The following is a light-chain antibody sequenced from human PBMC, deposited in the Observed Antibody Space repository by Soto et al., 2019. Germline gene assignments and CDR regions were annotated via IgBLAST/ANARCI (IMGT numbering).Light chain of an antibody. CDR3: MQSKQLPPT. Sequence: VAPGQPASISCKSSQSLLHITGETFLFWYLQKPGQSPQRLIYEVSTRVSGVPDRFSGSGSGTDFTLDISRVETDDVATYYCMQSKQLPPTFGQGTRLGIK. CDR2: EVS. CDR1: QSLLHITGETF. J-gene: IGKJ5*01. V-gene: IGKV2D-29*02.